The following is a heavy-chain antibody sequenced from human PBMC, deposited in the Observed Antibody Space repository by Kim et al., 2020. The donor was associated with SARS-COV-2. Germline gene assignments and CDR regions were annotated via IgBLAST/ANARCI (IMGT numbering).Heavy chain of an antibody. D-gene: IGHD3-10*01. J-gene: IGHJ4*02. CDR3: AKDLRRVRGVVGDY. Sequence: ADSVKGRFTISRDNSKNTRYLQMNSLRAEDTAVYYCAKDLRRVRGVVGDYWGQGTLVTVSS. V-gene: IGHV3-23*01.